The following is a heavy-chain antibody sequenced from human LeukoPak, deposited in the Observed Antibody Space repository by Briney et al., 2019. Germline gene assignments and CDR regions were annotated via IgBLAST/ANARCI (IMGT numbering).Heavy chain of an antibody. V-gene: IGHV3-30-3*01. CDR1: GFTFSSYA. Sequence: QPGRSLRLSCAASGFTFSSYATHWVRQAPGKGLEWVAVISYDGSNKYYADSVKGRFTISRDNSKNTLYLQMNSLRAEDTAVYYCARGEDDYGDYFDYWGQGTLVTVSS. CDR2: ISYDGSNK. CDR3: ARGEDDYGDYFDY. D-gene: IGHD4-17*01. J-gene: IGHJ4*02.